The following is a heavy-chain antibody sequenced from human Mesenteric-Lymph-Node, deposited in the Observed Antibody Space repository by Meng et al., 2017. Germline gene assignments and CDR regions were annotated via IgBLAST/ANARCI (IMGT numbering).Heavy chain of an antibody. D-gene: IGHD3-10*01. CDR3: AREDYYGSGSTYYFDY. CDR2: IYSIGST. V-gene: IGHV4-39*07. CDR1: GDSISSSGYY. J-gene: IGHJ4*02. Sequence: SETLSLTCNVAGDSISSSGYYWGWIRQHQGKGLAWIGGIYSIGSTNDNPSFKSRVTLSVDTSKNQFSLKLSSVTAADTAVYYCAREDYYGSGSTYYFDYWGQGTLVTVSS.